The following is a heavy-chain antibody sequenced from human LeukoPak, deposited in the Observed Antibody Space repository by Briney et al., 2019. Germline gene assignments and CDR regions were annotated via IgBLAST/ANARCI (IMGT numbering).Heavy chain of an antibody. Sequence: GASVKVSCKASGYTFTNYGISWVRQAPGQGLEWMGWISAYNGNTNYAQKLQGRVTMTTDTSTSTAYMELRGLRSDDTAVYYCARVWFIAAAYYFDYWGQGTLVTVSS. V-gene: IGHV1-18*01. CDR2: ISAYNGNT. J-gene: IGHJ4*02. CDR1: GYTFTNYG. CDR3: ARVWFIAAAYYFDY. D-gene: IGHD6-13*01.